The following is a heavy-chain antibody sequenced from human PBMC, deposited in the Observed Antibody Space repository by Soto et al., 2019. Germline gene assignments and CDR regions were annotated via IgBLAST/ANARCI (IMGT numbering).Heavy chain of an antibody. Sequence: SETLSLTCTISGGTISGYYWSLIRQPPGQALEWIGYIYDSGSPYYNPSLRSRVIISADTSKNQISLKLTSATDADTAVYYCARGVWSSPTRYCGRGTGVTVSS. CDR2: IYDSGSP. CDR1: GGTISGYY. V-gene: IGHV4-59*01. CDR3: ARGVWSSPTRY. J-gene: IGHJ4*02. D-gene: IGHD2-21*01.